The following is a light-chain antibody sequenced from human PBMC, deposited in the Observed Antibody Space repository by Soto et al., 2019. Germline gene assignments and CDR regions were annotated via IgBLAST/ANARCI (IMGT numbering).Light chain of an antibody. CDR1: QSVSSNY. CDR2: GAS. V-gene: IGKV3-20*01. Sequence: IVLTQSPGTLSLSPGERATLSCRASQSVSSNYLAWYQQKPGQAPRLLIYGASSRATGIPDRFSGSGSGTDYTLTISRLEPEDSAVYYCQQYGYSFWTFGQGTKVDIK. J-gene: IGKJ1*01. CDR3: QQYGYSFWT.